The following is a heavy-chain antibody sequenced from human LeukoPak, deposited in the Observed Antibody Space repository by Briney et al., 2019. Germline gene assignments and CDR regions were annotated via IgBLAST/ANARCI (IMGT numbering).Heavy chain of an antibody. CDR1: GSTFNSYT. CDR2: IIPILGIA. V-gene: IGHV1-69*02. CDR3: ASRDIVVVAAATNTFNI. D-gene: IGHD2-15*01. Sequence: GASVKVSCKASGSTFNSYTISWVRQAPGQGLEWMGRIIPILGIANYAQKFQGRVTITADKSTSTAYMGLSSLRSEDTAVYYCASRDIVVVAAATNTFNIWGQGTMVTVSS. J-gene: IGHJ3*02.